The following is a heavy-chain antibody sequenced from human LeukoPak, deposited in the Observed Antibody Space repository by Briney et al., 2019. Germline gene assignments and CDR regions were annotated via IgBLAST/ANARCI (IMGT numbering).Heavy chain of an antibody. CDR2: IKQDGSEK. D-gene: IGHD5-12*01. J-gene: IGHJ4*02. CDR1: GFTFSSYW. CDR3: ARVGDEALSGGYDTYFDY. V-gene: IGHV3-7*01. Sequence: PGGSLRLSCAASGFTFSSYWMSWVRQAPGKGLEWVANIKQDGSEKYYVDSVKGRFTISRDNAKNSLYLQMNSLRAEDTAVYYCARVGDEALSGGYDTYFDYWGQGTLVTVSS.